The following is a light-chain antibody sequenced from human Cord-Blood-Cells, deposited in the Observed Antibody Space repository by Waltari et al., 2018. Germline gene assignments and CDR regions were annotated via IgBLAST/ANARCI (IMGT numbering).Light chain of an antibody. CDR2: KAS. Sequence: DIQRTQSPSTLSASVGDRATITCRASQSISSWLGWYQPKPGKAPKLLSYKASSLESGVPSRFSGSGSGTEFTLTISSLQPDDFATYYCQQYNSYWTFGQGTKVEIK. CDR3: QQYNSYWT. V-gene: IGKV1-5*03. CDR1: QSISSW. J-gene: IGKJ1*01.